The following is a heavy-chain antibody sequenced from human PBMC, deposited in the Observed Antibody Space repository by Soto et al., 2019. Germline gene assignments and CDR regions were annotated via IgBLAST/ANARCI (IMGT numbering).Heavy chain of an antibody. D-gene: IGHD6-13*01. CDR1: GFGFARSY. CDR3: ARDSYAGTDY. Sequence: GGSLRLSCVGSGFGFARSYMAWVRRTPGEGLEWLANINPDGNDRYYVDSIKGRFTISRDNAKSSLYLQMNNLRAEDTALYYCARDSYAGTDYWGQGTLVTVSS. CDR2: INPDGNDR. J-gene: IGHJ4*02. V-gene: IGHV3-7*05.